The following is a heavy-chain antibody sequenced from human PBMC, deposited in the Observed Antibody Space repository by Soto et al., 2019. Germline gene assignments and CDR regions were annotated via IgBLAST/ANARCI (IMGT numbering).Heavy chain of an antibody. J-gene: IGHJ4*02. V-gene: IGHV3-49*03. D-gene: IGHD4-17*01. CDR2: IRSKAYGGTT. CDR1: GFTFGDYA. Sequence: EVQLVESGGGLVQPGRSLRLSCTASGFTFGDYAMTWFRQAPGKGLEWVSFIRSKAYGGTTEYAASVKGRFTISRDDSKSITYLQMNSLNTEDTAMYYCTRARTVTDYWGQGTLVTVSS. CDR3: TRARTVTDY.